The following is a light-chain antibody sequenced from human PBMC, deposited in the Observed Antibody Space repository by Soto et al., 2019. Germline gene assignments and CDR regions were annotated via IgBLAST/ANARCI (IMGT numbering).Light chain of an antibody. CDR3: KSYVGSNTYV. J-gene: IGLJ1*01. V-gene: IGLV2-8*01. CDR1: KNDVGFYDF. Sequence: QAVLTQPPSASGSPGQSVTISCTGTKNDVGFYDFVSWYQHHPGKAPRLIIYEVVQRPSGVPDRFSGSKSGNTASLTVSGLQAADEADYFCKSYVGSNTYVFGSGTKATVL. CDR2: EVV.